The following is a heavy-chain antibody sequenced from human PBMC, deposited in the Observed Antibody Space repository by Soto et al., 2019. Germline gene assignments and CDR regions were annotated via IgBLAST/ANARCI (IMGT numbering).Heavy chain of an antibody. J-gene: IGHJ4*02. CDR2: ISGSGGST. V-gene: IGHV3-23*01. D-gene: IGHD1-7*01. CDR1: GFTFSSYA. Sequence: GSLRLSCAASGFTFSSYAMSWVRQAPGKGLEWVSAISGSGGSTYYADSVKGRFTISRDNSKNTLYLQMNSLRAEDTAVYYCAKDLRQGITGTTGTFDYWGQGTLVTVSS. CDR3: AKDLRQGITGTTGTFDY.